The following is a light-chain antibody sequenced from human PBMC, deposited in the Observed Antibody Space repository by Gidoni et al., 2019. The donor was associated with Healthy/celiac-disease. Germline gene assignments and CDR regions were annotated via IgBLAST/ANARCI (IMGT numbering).Light chain of an antibody. Sequence: EIVMTPSPATLSGSPGERATLSCRASQSVSSNLAWYQQIPCPAPRLLIYGASTRATGIPARFSGSGSGTEFTLTISSLQSEDFAVYYCQQYNNWPPLTFGGGTKVEIK. V-gene: IGKV3-15*01. CDR2: GAS. CDR3: QQYNNWPPLT. J-gene: IGKJ4*01. CDR1: QSVSSN.